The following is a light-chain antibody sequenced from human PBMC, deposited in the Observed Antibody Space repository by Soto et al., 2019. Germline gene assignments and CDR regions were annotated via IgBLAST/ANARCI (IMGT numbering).Light chain of an antibody. CDR2: DVT. V-gene: IGLV2-14*01. Sequence: HSALTQPASVSGSPGQSITISCTGTSSDVGGYNYVSWYQQQPGKAPKFMIYDVTNRPSGVSNRFSGSKSGNTASLTISGLQAEDEAYYYCCSYTTSNIRQIFFGTGTNVTVL. J-gene: IGLJ1*01. CDR3: CSYTTSNIRQIF. CDR1: SSDVGGYNY.